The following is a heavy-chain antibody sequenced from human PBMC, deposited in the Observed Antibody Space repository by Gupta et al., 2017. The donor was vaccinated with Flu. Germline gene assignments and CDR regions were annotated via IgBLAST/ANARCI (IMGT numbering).Heavy chain of an antibody. V-gene: IGHV3-33*01. CDR1: AFTFSRYG. D-gene: IGHD4-4*01. CDR2: IWHDGSNY. CDR3: ARLFYSNLLGGMDV. J-gene: IGHJ6*03. Sequence: QVQMVESGGGVVQPGGSLRLSCTASAFTFSRYGIHWFRQAPGKGLEWVAIIWHDGSNYYYTDSVKGRFIISRDNSKDTVYLQMNSLRVEDTAVYYCARLFYSNLLGGMDVWGKGTTVTVSS.